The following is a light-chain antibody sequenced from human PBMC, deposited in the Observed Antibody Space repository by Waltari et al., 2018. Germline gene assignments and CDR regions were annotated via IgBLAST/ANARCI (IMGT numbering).Light chain of an antibody. J-gene: IGLJ3*02. Sequence: QSALTQPASVSGSPGQSITISCTGTSSDVGSYNYVSWYQQHPGKAPKLMIYDVSKRPSGVSNRFSGSKSGNTASLTISGLQAEDEADYYCSSYTSSSTGWVFGGGTKLTVL. CDR2: DVS. CDR1: SSDVGSYNY. CDR3: SSYTSSSTGWV. V-gene: IGLV2-14*01.